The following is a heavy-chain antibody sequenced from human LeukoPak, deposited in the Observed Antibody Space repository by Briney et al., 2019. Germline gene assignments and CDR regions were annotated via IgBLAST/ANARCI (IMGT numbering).Heavy chain of an antibody. CDR3: ARAYDITYDY. Sequence: SETLSLTCTVSGGSISSSSYYWGWIRQPPGKGLEWIGSIYYSGSTYYNPSLKSRVTISVDTSKDQFSLKLSSVTAADTAVYYCARAYDITYDYWGQGTLVTVSS. CDR2: IYYSGST. J-gene: IGHJ4*02. D-gene: IGHD3-9*01. CDR1: GGSISSSSYY. V-gene: IGHV4-39*07.